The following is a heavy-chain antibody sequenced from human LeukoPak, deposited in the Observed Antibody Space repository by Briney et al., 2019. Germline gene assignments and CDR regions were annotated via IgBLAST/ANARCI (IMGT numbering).Heavy chain of an antibody. V-gene: IGHV3-7*01. CDR1: GFTFSSYW. CDR2: INQDVSEK. CDR3: ARVLGRIQLWQIDY. J-gene: IGHJ4*02. Sequence: GGSPRLSCAASGFTFSSYWMSWVRQAPGKGLEWVANINQDVSEKYYVDSVKGRFTISRDNAKNSLYLQMNSLRAEDTAVYYCARVLGRIQLWQIDYWGQGTLVTVSS. D-gene: IGHD5-18*01.